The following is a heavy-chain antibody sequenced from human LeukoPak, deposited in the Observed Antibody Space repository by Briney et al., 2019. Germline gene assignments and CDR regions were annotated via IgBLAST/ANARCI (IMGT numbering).Heavy chain of an antibody. CDR2: ISGSGGST. CDR1: AFTFSSYA. V-gene: IGHV3-23*01. D-gene: IGHD6-13*01. CDR3: AKIFQSSSWFDLDY. J-gene: IGHJ4*02. Sequence: GGSLSLSCAASAFTFSSYAMSWVRQAPGKGLEWVSAISGSGGSTYYADSVRGRFTISRDNSKNTLYLQMNSLRAEDTSVYYCAKIFQSSSWFDLDYWGQGTLITVSS.